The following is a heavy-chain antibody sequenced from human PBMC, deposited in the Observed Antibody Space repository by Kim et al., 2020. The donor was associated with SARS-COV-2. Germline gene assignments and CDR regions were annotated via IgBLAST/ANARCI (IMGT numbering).Heavy chain of an antibody. J-gene: IGHJ1*01. CDR2: SSTSRTI. CDR3: VRALQI. Sequence: SSTSRTIFYADSVKGRFTISRDNAKNSLYLQMNSLRAEDTAVYYCVRALQIWGQGTLVTVSS. V-gene: IGHV3-48*04.